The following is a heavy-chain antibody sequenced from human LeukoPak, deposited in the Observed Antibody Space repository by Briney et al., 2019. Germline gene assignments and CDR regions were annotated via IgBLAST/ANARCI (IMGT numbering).Heavy chain of an antibody. J-gene: IGHJ2*01. CDR2: IYSSGST. CDR3: ARGQYHLLYWYFDL. CDR1: GGSISSYY. Sequence: SETLSLTCTVSGGSISSYYWSWIRQPAGKGLELIGRIYSSGSTNYNPSLKSRVTMSVDTSKNQFSLKLSSVTAADTAVYYCARGQYHLLYWYFDLWGRGTLVTASS. V-gene: IGHV4-4*07. D-gene: IGHD2-2*01.